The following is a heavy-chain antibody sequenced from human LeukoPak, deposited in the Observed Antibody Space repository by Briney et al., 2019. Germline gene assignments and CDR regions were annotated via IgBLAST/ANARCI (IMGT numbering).Heavy chain of an antibody. CDR2: ISSSSSSFI. D-gene: IGHD3-22*01. Sequence: PGGSLRLSCAASGFTFSSHNMNWVRQAPGKGLEWISSISSSSSSFIYYADSVKGRITISRDNAKNSLYLQMNSLRAEDTAVYYCARDLGYDSSGYYHYFDYWGQGTLVTVSS. J-gene: IGHJ4*02. CDR3: ARDLGYDSSGYYHYFDY. CDR1: GFTFSSHN. V-gene: IGHV3-21*01.